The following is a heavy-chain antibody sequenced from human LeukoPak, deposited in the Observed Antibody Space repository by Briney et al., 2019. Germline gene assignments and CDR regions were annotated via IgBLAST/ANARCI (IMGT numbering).Heavy chain of an antibody. D-gene: IGHD3-3*01. Sequence: GRSLRLSCSASGFTFRDYAMHWVRQAPGKGLEWVSGISWNSGNIGYADSVKGRFTISRDNAKNSLHLQMNSLRTEDTALYYCARGGIWSGFDYWGQGMLVTVSS. V-gene: IGHV3-9*01. J-gene: IGHJ4*02. CDR1: GFTFRDYA. CDR2: ISWNSGNI. CDR3: ARGGIWSGFDY.